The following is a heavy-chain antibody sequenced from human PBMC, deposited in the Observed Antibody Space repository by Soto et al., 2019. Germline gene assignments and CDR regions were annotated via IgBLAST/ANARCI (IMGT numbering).Heavy chain of an antibody. CDR1: GYTFTSYG. J-gene: IGHJ6*03. D-gene: IGHD3-10*01. CDR2: ISAYNGNT. Sequence: QVQLVQSGAEVKKPGASVKVSCKASGYTFTSYGISWVRQAPGQGLEWTGWISAYNGNTNYAQKLQGRVTMTTDTSTSTAYMELRSLRSDDTAVYYCARDLGGSGSYPPGHYYSMDVWGKGTTVTVSS. CDR3: ARDLGGSGSYPPGHYYSMDV. V-gene: IGHV1-18*01.